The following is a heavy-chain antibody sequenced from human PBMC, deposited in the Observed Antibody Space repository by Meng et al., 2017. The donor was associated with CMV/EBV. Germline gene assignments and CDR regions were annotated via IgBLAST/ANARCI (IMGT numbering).Heavy chain of an antibody. CDR3: AKEAIMITFGGVIH. V-gene: IGHV3-23*01. CDR1: GFTLSSYW. Sequence: GGSLRLSCAASGFTLSSYWMHWVRQAPGKGLVWVSAISGSGGSTYYADSVKGRFTISRDNSKNTLYLQMNSLRAEDTAVYYCAKEAIMITFGGVIHWGQGTLVTVSS. D-gene: IGHD3-16*02. J-gene: IGHJ4*02. CDR2: ISGSGGST.